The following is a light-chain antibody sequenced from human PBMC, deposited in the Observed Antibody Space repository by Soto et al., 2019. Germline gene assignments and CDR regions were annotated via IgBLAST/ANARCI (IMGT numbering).Light chain of an antibody. V-gene: IGKV3-15*01. J-gene: IGKJ5*01. Sequence: MTQSPATLSVSPGERATLSCRASQSISSLLAWYQQKRGQAPRLLIYGASTRATGIPARFSGSGPGTDFTLTISSLQSEDFAVYYCQQYYDWPITCGQGTRLEIK. CDR1: QSISSL. CDR2: GAS. CDR3: QQYYDWPIT.